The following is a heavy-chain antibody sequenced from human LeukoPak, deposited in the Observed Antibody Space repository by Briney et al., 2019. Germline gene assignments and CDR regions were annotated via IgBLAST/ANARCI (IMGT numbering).Heavy chain of an antibody. V-gene: IGHV1-2*02. J-gene: IGHJ4*02. CDR1: GYTFTGYY. Sequence: ASVKVSCKASGYTFTGYYMHWVRQAAGQGLEWMGWINPNSGGTNYAQKFQGRVTMTRDTSISTAYMELSSLRSEDTAVYYCARGLGDGQQLVGYWGQGTLVTVSS. CDR2: INPNSGGT. CDR3: ARGLGDGQQLVGY. D-gene: IGHD6-13*01.